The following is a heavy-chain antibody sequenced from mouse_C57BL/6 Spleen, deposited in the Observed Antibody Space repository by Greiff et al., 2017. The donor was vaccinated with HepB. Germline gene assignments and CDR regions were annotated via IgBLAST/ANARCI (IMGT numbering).Heavy chain of an antibody. Sequence: QVQLKQPGAELVKPGASVKLSCKASGYTFTSYWMHWVKQRPGRGLEWIGRIDPNSGGTKYNEKFKSKATLTVDKPSSTAYMQLSSLTSEASAVYDCARERRGNWYFDVWGTGTTVTVSS. V-gene: IGHV1-72*01. CDR3: ARERRGNWYFDV. J-gene: IGHJ1*03. CDR1: GYTFTSYW. CDR2: IDPNSGGT.